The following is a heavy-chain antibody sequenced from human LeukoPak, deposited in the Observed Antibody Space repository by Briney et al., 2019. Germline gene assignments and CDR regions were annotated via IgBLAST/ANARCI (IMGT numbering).Heavy chain of an antibody. J-gene: IGHJ6*03. V-gene: IGHV1-24*01. CDR3: ARGPSITMVRGGQWYYYMDV. Sequence: GASVKVSCKVSGYTLTELSMHWVRQAPGKGLEWMGRFDPEDGETMYAQKFQGRVTMTRDTSTSTVYMELSSLRSEDTAVYYCARGPSITMVRGGQWYYYMDVWGKGTTVTISS. CDR2: FDPEDGET. D-gene: IGHD3-10*01. CDR1: GYTLTELS.